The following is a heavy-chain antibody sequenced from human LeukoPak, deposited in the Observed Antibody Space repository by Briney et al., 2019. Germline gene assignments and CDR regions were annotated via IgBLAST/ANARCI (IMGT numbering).Heavy chain of an antibody. CDR1: GGTFSSYA. J-gene: IGHJ4*02. V-gene: IGHV1-69*04. Sequence: GASVKVSCKASGGTFSSYAISWVRQAPGQGLEWMGRIIPILGIANYAQKFQGRVTTTADKSTSTAYMELSSPRSEDTAVYYCARDLDSSVEQVDYWGQGTLVTVSS. CDR2: IIPILGIA. CDR3: ARDLDSSVEQVDY. D-gene: IGHD6-19*01.